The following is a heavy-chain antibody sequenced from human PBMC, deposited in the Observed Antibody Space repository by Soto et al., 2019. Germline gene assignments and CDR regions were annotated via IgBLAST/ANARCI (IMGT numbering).Heavy chain of an antibody. CDR2: INPRSGNT. Sequence: QVQLVQSGAEVKKPGASVKVSCKASGYTFTTYYIHWVRQAPGQGLEWVGIINPRSGNTEYAQKFKGRVTVTRDTSTTSVYMGLLSLTSEDAAVYYCARGAMLTIGGGRADVCVHGTTVTVSS. CDR1: GYTFTTYY. J-gene: IGHJ6*02. CDR3: ARGAMLTIGGGRADV. D-gene: IGHD3-16*01. V-gene: IGHV1-46*01.